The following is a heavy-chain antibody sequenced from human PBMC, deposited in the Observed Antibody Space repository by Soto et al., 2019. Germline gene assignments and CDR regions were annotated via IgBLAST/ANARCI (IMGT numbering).Heavy chain of an antibody. J-gene: IGHJ6*03. CDR2: IYYSGST. Sequence: QVQLQESGPGLVKPSETLSLSCNVSGGSISGHYWSWVRQTPGKRLAWIGYIYYSGSTNYNPSLKSRVTISVDTSKNHFSLRLTSVTAADTAVYYCARGPYYDLIWNYYYMDVWGKGTTVTVSS. D-gene: IGHD3-16*01. V-gene: IGHV4-59*08. CDR3: ARGPYYDLIWNYYYMDV. CDR1: GGSISGHY.